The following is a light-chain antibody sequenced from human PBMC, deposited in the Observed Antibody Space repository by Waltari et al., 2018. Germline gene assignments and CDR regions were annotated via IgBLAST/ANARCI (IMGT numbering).Light chain of an antibody. CDR2: GAS. J-gene: IGKJ1*01. CDR3: QQYSKSPWT. CDR1: QSFRSDY. Sequence: DIVLTQSPGTLSLSSGERATLSCRASQSFRSDYLAWYQQKPGRAPRLLIYGASSRPTGIPDRFTGSGSGTDFTLTISRLEPEDFAVYYCQQYSKSPWTFGQGTKVEI. V-gene: IGKV3-20*01.